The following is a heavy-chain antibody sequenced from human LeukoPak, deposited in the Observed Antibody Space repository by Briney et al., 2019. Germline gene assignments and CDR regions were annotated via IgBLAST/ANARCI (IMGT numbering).Heavy chain of an antibody. J-gene: IGHJ4*02. CDR1: GYTFTSYY. D-gene: IGHD3-16*01. CDR3: ATRKVWGYFDY. V-gene: IGHV1-46*01. Sequence: ASVKVSCKASGYTFTSYYMHWVRQAPGQGLEWMGIINPGGGSTSYAQKFQGRVTMTGDTSTSTVYMELSSLRSEDTAVYYCATRKVWGYFDYWGQGTLVTVSS. CDR2: INPGGGST.